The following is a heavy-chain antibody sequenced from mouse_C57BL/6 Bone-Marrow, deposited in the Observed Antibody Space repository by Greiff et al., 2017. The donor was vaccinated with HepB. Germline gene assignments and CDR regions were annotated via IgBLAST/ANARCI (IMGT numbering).Heavy chain of an antibody. D-gene: IGHD1-1*01. CDR1: GFTFSSYA. Sequence: EVQRVESGGGLVKPGGSLKLSCAASGFTFSSYAMSWVRQTPEKRLEWVATISDGGSYTYYPDNVKGRFTISRDNAKNNLYLQMSHLKSEDTAMYYCARERGVVVPYAMDYWGQGTSVTVSS. V-gene: IGHV5-4*01. CDR2: ISDGGSYT. J-gene: IGHJ4*01. CDR3: ARERGVVVPYAMDY.